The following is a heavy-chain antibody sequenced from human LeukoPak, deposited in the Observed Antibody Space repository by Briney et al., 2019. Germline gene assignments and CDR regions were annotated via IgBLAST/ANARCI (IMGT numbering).Heavy chain of an antibody. CDR2: IRQDGNEK. V-gene: IGHV3-7*01. J-gene: IGHJ4*01. CDR1: GFTFSSYW. Sequence: PGGSLRLSCAVSGFTFSSYWMNWVRQAPGTGLEWVASIRQDGNEKSYVDSVKGRFTISRDNTKDSLYLQIASLRAEDTAMYFCARDGTAPGLYFDLWGQGTLVTVSS. D-gene: IGHD6-13*01. CDR3: ARDGTAPGLYFDL.